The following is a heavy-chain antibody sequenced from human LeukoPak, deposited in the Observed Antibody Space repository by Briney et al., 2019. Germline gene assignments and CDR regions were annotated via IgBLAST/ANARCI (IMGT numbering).Heavy chain of an antibody. V-gene: IGHV3-30*18. Sequence: PGRSLRLSCAASGCTFSSYGMHWVRQAPGKGLEWVAVISYDGSNKYYADSVKGRFTISRDNSKNTLYLQMNSLRAEDTAVYYCAKDRYYYGSGSYYPPDYWGQGTLVTVSS. CDR3: AKDRYYYGSGSYYPPDY. D-gene: IGHD3-10*01. CDR1: GCTFSSYG. J-gene: IGHJ4*02. CDR2: ISYDGSNK.